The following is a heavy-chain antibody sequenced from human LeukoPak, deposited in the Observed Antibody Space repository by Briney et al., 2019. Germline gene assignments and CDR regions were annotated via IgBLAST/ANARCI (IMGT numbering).Heavy chain of an antibody. CDR3: ARDPDTDMVNFDF. CDR1: GFTFSSYY. V-gene: IGHV3-7*01. CDR2: IKEDGSQK. J-gene: IGHJ4*02. Sequence: GGSLRLSCAASGFTFSSYYMGWVRQAPGTGLEWVANIKEDGSQKYYVDSVKVRFTISRDNAKSSLYLQMNSLRADDTAVYFCARDPDTDMVNFDFWGRGTLVTVSS. D-gene: IGHD5-18*01.